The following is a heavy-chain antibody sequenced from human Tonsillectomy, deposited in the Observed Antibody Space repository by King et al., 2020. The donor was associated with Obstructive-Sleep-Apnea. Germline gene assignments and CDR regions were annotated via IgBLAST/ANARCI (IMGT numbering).Heavy chain of an antibody. CDR2: IRYDGSNK. V-gene: IGHV3-30*02. CDR1: GFTFNFSG. D-gene: IGHD1-26*01. CDR3: AKVEDGRGSYRLLDY. Sequence: QLVQSGGGVVQPGRSLRLSCAASGFTFNFSGMHWVRQAPGKGLEWVAFIRYDGSNKYYADSVKGRFIISRDNSKNTLYLQMNSLRAEDTAVYYCAKVEDGRGSYRLLDYWGQGTLVTVSS. J-gene: IGHJ4*02.